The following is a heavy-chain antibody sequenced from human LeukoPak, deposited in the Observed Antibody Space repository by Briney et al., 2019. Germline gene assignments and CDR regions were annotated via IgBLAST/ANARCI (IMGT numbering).Heavy chain of an antibody. CDR1: GGTFSSYA. CDR2: IIPILGIA. CDR3: ARADSGSSIDY. Sequence: ASVKVSCKASGGTFSSYAISWVRQAPGQGLEWMGRIIPILGIANYAQKFQGRVTITADKSTSTAYMELSSLRSEDTAVYYCARADSGSSIDYWGQGTLVTVSS. D-gene: IGHD1-26*01. V-gene: IGHV1-69*04. J-gene: IGHJ4*02.